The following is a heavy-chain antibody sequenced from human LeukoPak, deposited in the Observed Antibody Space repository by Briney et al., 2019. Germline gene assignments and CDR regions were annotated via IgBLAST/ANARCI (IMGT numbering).Heavy chain of an antibody. CDR3: VRDVGAAPDYHFDY. V-gene: IGHV4-4*02. CDR1: GGSISSNNW. D-gene: IGHD1-26*01. J-gene: IGHJ4*02. CDR2: IYHSGST. Sequence: SGTLSLTCAVSGGSISSNNWWSWVRQPPGKGLELIGEIYHSGSTNYNASLKSRVTISVDKSKNQFSLRLTSVTAADTAVYYCVRDVGAAPDYHFDYWGQGTLVTVSS.